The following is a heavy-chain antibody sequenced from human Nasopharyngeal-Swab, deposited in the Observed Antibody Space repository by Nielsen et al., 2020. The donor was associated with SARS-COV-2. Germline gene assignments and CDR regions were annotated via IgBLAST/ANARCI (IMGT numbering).Heavy chain of an antibody. D-gene: IGHD3-22*01. V-gene: IGHV3-15*07. CDR1: SFTFNNAW. CDR3: ANSRNSLLVKKFSYARSGAYYMDV. Sequence: LRLSSTASSFTFNNAWMNWVRKAPATGLEWVGHIKRETAGGTAYYDAPVKGRFTISRNDSQNTLYLQMKSQQIDDTAVYYCANSRNSLLVKKFSYARSGAYYMDVWGKGTTVTVSS. J-gene: IGHJ6*03. CDR2: IKRETAGGTA.